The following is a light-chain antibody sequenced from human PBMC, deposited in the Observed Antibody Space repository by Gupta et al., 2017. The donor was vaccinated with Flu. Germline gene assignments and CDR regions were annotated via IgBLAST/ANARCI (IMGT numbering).Light chain of an antibody. J-gene: IGLJ1*01. CDR2: EFT. CDR1: SSDIGAYKY. V-gene: IGLV2-8*01. CDR3: SSHTVSDTFV. Sequence: QSALTQPPSASGSPGQSLTISCTGPSSDIGAYKYVSWHQQHAGKAPKLIIYEFTKRPSGVPDRFSGSKSGNTASLTVSGLQAEDEGDYYCSSHTVSDTFVFGTGTAVTVL.